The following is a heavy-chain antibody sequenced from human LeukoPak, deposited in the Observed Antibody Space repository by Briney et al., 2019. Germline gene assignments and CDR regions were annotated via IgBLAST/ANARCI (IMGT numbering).Heavy chain of an antibody. CDR2: INHSGST. CDR1: GGSFSGYY. CDR3: ASVVVVAATAGWFDP. D-gene: IGHD2-15*01. V-gene: IGHV4-34*01. J-gene: IGHJ5*02. Sequence: SETLSLTCAVYGGSFSGYYWSWIRQPPGKGLEWIGEINHSGSTNYNPSLKSRVTISVDTSKNQFSLKLSSVTAADTAVYYCASVVVVAATAGWFDPWGQGTLVTVSS.